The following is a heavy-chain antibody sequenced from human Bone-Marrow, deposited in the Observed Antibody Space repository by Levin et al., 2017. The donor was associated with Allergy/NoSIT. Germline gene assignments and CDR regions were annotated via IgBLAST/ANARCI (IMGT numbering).Heavy chain of an antibody. CDR2: INSDATST. J-gene: IGHJ3*02. CDR3: SRARTVTTPRSAFDI. D-gene: IGHD2-15*01. Sequence: GESLKISCAASGFTFSNFWMHWVRQVPGKGLVWISRINSDATSTSYADSVKGRFTVSRDNAKNTLYLQMSSLQVEDTAVYYCSRARTVTTPRSAFDIWVQGTMVIVSS. CDR1: GFTFSNFW. V-gene: IGHV3-74*01.